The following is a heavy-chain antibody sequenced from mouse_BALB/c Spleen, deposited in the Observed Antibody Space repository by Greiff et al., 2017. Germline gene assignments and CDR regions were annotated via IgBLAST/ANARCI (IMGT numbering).Heavy chain of an antibody. V-gene: IGHV1-7*01. Sequence: QVQLKESGAELAKPGASVKMSCKASGYTFTSYWMHWVKQRPGQGLEWIGYINPSTGYTEYNQKFKDKATLTADKSSSTAYMQLSSLTSEDSAVYYCARFRYYYGSSYDYAMDYWGQGTSVTVSS. J-gene: IGHJ4*01. CDR1: GYTFTSYW. CDR3: ARFRYYYGSSYDYAMDY. CDR2: INPSTGYT. D-gene: IGHD1-1*01.